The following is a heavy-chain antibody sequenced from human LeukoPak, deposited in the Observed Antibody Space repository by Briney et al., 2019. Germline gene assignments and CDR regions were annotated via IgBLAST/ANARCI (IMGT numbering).Heavy chain of an antibody. V-gene: IGHV3-23*01. J-gene: IGHJ4*02. CDR3: AKLDYYDSSGYCDY. CDR1: GFTFSSYA. D-gene: IGHD3-22*01. CDR2: ISGSGGST. Sequence: GGSLRLSCAASGFTFSSYAMSWVRQAPGKGLEWVSAISGSGGSTYYADSVKGRFTNSRDNSKNTLYLQMNSLRAEDTAVYYCAKLDYYDSSGYCDYWGQGTLVAVSS.